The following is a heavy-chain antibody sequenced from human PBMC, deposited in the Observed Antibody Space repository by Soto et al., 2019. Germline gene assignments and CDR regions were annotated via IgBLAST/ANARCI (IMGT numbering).Heavy chain of an antibody. D-gene: IGHD3-22*01. V-gene: IGHV4-31*03. Sequence: SETLSLTCTVSGDSINRKNFYCNWIRHHPGKGLEWIGYISYSGSTDYNPSLESRVTISMDTSKNEVSLTLTSVTAADTAVYYCARDGGSAYSNASDIWGQGTMVTVSS. CDR1: GDSINRKNFY. CDR2: ISYSGST. CDR3: ARDGGSAYSNASDI. J-gene: IGHJ3*02.